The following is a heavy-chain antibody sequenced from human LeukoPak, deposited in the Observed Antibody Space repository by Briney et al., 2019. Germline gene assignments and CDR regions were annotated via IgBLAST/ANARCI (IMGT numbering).Heavy chain of an antibody. Sequence: HPGGSLRLSCVASGFTFSSYWMTWVRQAPGKGLEWLANIKEDGSIQYYLDSVRGRFTISRDNAKTSVYLQLNSLRADDTAVYYCARDVWTGVAVSDYWGQGTLVTDSS. CDR1: GFTFSSYW. CDR3: ARDVWTGVAVSDY. CDR2: IKEDGSIQ. V-gene: IGHV3-7*01. D-gene: IGHD6-19*01. J-gene: IGHJ4*02.